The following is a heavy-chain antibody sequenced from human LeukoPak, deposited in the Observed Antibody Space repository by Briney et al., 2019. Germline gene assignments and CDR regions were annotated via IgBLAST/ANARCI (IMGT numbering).Heavy chain of an antibody. CDR1: GFTFSSYE. CDR2: ISSSGSTK. V-gene: IGHV3-48*03. D-gene: IGHD3-10*02. Sequence: PGGSLRLSCAASGFTFSSYEMNWVRQAPGKGLEWVTYISSSGSTKYYTDYVKGRFTMSRDNAKNSLDLQINSLRAEDAAVYYSAELGITMLGGVWRKGTTLTISS. CDR3: AELGITMLGGV. J-gene: IGHJ6*04.